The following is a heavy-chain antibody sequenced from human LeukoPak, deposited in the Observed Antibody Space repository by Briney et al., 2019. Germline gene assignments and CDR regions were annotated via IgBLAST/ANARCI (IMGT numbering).Heavy chain of an antibody. D-gene: IGHD3-10*01. Sequence: GGSLRLSCAASGFTVSRNYMSWVRQAPGKGLEWVSVIYSGGSTYYADSVKGRFTISRDNSKNTVYLQMNSLRAEDTAVYYCAREYYYGSGIIKWGQGTLVTVSS. J-gene: IGHJ4*02. CDR1: GFTVSRNY. V-gene: IGHV3-53*01. CDR3: AREYYYGSGIIK. CDR2: IYSGGST.